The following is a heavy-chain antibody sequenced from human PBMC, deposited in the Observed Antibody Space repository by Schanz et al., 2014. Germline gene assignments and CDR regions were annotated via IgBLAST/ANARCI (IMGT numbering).Heavy chain of an antibody. V-gene: IGHV3-33*05. D-gene: IGHD6-13*01. CDR3: ARDSGSSSWYPSDY. CDR1: GFTFSSYG. J-gene: IGHJ4*02. CDR2: ISFDGRNT. Sequence: QVQLVESGGGLVQPGGSLRLSCAASGFTFSSYGLHWVRQAPGKGLEWVGFISFDGRNTGYAHSVKGRFTISRDNAKNSLYLQMNSLRAEDTALYYCARDSGSSSWYPSDYWGQGTLVTVSS.